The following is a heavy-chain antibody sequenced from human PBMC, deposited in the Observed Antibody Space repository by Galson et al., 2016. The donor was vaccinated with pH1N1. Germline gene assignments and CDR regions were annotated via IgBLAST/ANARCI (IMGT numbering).Heavy chain of an antibody. CDR3: ARVRFCYGARCFSYFEN. J-gene: IGHJ4*02. Sequence: SLRLSCAASGFKFDTFGMHWVRQAPGKGLEWVALIWYDGRNEDYADSVKGRFTISRDNSKSTLYLQMNSLRAEDTAVYYCARVRFCYGARCFSYFENWGQGTLVTVSS. V-gene: IGHV3-33*01. CDR1: GFKFDTFG. CDR2: IWYDGRNE. D-gene: IGHD3-3*01.